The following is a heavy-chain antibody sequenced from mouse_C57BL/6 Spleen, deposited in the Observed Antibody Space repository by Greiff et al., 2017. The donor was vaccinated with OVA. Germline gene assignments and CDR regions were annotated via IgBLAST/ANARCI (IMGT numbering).Heavy chain of an antibody. Sequence: EVQRVESGGGLVKPGGSLKLSCAASGFTFSSYTMSWVRQTPEKRLEWVATISGGGGNTYYPDSVKGRFTIPRDNAKNTLYLQMSSLRSEDTALYYCAKLGGYYYAMDYWGQGTSVTVSS. D-gene: IGHD4-1*01. CDR1: GFTFSSYT. CDR2: ISGGGGNT. V-gene: IGHV5-9*01. CDR3: AKLGGYYYAMDY. J-gene: IGHJ4*01.